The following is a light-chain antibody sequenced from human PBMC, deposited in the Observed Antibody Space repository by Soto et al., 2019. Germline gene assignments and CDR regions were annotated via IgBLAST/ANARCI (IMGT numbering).Light chain of an antibody. Sequence: GSLSLSPGERATLSCRASQSVDSSFFAWYQQKPGQAPRLLIYGASNRATGIPDRFSGRGSGTDFTLTITGLEPEDFAVYYCQQYVSSVTFGQGTKVEIK. J-gene: IGKJ1*01. CDR1: QSVDSSF. V-gene: IGKV3-20*01. CDR2: GAS. CDR3: QQYVSSVT.